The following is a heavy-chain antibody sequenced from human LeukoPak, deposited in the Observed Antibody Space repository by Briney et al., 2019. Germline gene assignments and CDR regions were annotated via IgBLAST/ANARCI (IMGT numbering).Heavy chain of an antibody. Sequence: PSETLSLTCAVSGGSISSGGYSWSWIRQPPGKGLEWIGYIYHSGSTYYNPSLKSRVTISVDRSKNQFSLKLSSVTAADTAVYYCAKDPAGFWTGSGKYYFDYWGQGTLVTVSS. J-gene: IGHJ4*02. CDR1: GGSISSGGYS. CDR2: IYHSGST. D-gene: IGHD3/OR15-3a*01. V-gene: IGHV4-30-2*01. CDR3: AKDPAGFWTGSGKYYFDY.